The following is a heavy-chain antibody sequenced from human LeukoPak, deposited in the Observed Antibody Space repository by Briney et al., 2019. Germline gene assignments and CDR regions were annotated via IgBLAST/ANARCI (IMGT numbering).Heavy chain of an antibody. CDR1: GGSISSSSYY. V-gene: IGHV4-39*01. CDR3: ARQMHDYVWGSYRYTAFDY. D-gene: IGHD3-16*02. CDR2: IYCSGST. J-gene: IGHJ4*02. Sequence: SETLSLTCTVSGGSISSSSYYWGWIRQPPGKGLEWIGSIYCSGSTYYNPSLKSRVTISVDTSKNQFSLKLSSVTAADTAVYYCARQMHDYVWGSYRYTAFDYWGQGTLVTVSS.